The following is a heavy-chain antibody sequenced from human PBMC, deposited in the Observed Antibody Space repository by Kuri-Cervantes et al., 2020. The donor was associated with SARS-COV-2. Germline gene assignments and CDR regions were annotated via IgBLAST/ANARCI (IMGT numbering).Heavy chain of an antibody. CDR2: ISYDGKKK. CDR3: AKDHFGVHDF. Sequence: GESLKISCAASGFNFSRTDMHWVRQAPGKGLEWAAVISYDGKKKKCIGSGKGRFTISRDNSQNTVYLRMTNLRSEDTAMYYCAKDHFGVHDFWGQGTLVTVSS. D-gene: IGHD2-21*01. V-gene: IGHV3-30*18. CDR1: GFNFSRTD. J-gene: IGHJ4*02.